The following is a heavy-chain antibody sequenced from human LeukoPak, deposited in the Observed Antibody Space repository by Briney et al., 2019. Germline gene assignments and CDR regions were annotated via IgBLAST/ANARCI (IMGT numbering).Heavy chain of an antibody. CDR2: INPSSGGT. Sequence: ASVKVSCKASGYTFNGYYMHWVRQAPGQGLEWMGWINPSSGGTNYAQKLQGRVTMTTDTSTSTAYMELRSLRSDDTAVCYCARQLWHLSNFDYWGQGTLVTVSS. D-gene: IGHD5-18*01. CDR1: GYTFNGYY. J-gene: IGHJ4*02. V-gene: IGHV1-2*02. CDR3: ARQLWHLSNFDY.